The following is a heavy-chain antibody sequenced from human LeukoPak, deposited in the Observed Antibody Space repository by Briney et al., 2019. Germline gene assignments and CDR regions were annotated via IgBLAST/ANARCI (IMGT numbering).Heavy chain of an antibody. Sequence: GGSLRLSCRVTGFRFSTYWMSWVRQAPGKGPEWVANIKEDGSESFYMDSLRGRFSISRDNANNLLYLQLNSLRPEDTAVYYCARDWYRSYDYWGQGTVVTVSS. CDR2: IKEDGSES. CDR3: ARDWYRSYDY. CDR1: GFRFSTYW. V-gene: IGHV3-7*01. D-gene: IGHD1-14*01. J-gene: IGHJ4*02.